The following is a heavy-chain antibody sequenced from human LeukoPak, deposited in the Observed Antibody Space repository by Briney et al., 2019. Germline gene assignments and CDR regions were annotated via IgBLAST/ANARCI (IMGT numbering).Heavy chain of an antibody. J-gene: IGHJ4*02. CDR3: AKEDLGGAAAGTGFDY. CDR1: GVTFSSYA. CDR2: ISGSGGST. V-gene: IGHV3-23*01. Sequence: PGGSLRLSCAASGVTFSSYAMSWVRQAPGKGLEWVSAISGSGGSTYYADSVKGRFTISRDNSKNTLYLQINSLRAEDTAVYYCAKEDLGGAAAGTGFDYWGQGTLVTVSS. D-gene: IGHD6-13*01.